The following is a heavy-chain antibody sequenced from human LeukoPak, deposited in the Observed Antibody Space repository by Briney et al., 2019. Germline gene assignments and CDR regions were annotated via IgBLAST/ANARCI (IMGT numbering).Heavy chain of an antibody. CDR2: IYHTGNT. V-gene: IGHV4-39*01. D-gene: IGHD3-9*01. CDR1: GGSISSSDYY. J-gene: IGHJ4*02. Sequence: SETLSLTCTVSGGSISSSDYYWAWIRQPPGKGLEWIGSIYHTGNTYYNPSLKSRVIMSVDTSKNQFPLQLTSVTAADTAVYYCARQRAQYFDWLFRPISYDYWGQGTLVTVSS. CDR3: ARQRAQYFDWLFRPISYDY.